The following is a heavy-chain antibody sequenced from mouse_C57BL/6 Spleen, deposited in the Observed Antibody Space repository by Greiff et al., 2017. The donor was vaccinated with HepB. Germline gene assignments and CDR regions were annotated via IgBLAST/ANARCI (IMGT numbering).Heavy chain of an antibody. CDR2: IDPETGGT. J-gene: IGHJ2*01. CDR3: NKGGGNYVRDY. D-gene: IGHD2-1*01. V-gene: IGHV1-15*01. Sequence: QVQLKESGAELVRPGASVTLSCKASGYTFTDYEMHWVKQTPVHGLEWIGAIDPETGGTAYNQKFKGKAILTADKSSSTAYMELRSLTSEDSAVYYCNKGGGNYVRDYWGQGTTLTVSS. CDR1: GYTFTDYE.